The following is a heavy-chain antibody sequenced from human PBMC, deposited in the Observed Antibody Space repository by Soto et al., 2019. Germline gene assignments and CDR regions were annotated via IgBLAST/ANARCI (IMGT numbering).Heavy chain of an antibody. CDR2: IYYSGST. CDR3: AGLADQLLSGEGVGYYYYGMDV. Sequence: QLQLQESGPGLVKPSETLSLTCTVSGGSISSSSYYWGWIRQPPGKGLEWIGSIYYSGSTYYNPSLKSRVTISVDTSKNQFSLKLSSVTAADTAVYYCAGLADQLLSGEGVGYYYYGMDVWGQGTTVTVSS. J-gene: IGHJ6*02. V-gene: IGHV4-39*01. CDR1: GGSISSSSYY. D-gene: IGHD2-2*01.